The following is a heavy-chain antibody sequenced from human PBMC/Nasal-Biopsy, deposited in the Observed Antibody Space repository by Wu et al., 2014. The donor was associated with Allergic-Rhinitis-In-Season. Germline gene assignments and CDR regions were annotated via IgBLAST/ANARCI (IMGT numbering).Heavy chain of an antibody. J-gene: IGHJ4*02. D-gene: IGHD4-17*01. V-gene: IGHV4-39*01. CDR3: ARSQTASGDYDWFDY. CDR2: INYSGST. Sequence: TLSLTCTVSGGSISNTNYYWGLDPPAPQGRGLEWIGSINYSGSTYYSPSLRSRVTISVDTSKNQFSLRLTSVTAADTAVYYCARSQTASGDYDWFDYWGQGTLVTVSS. CDR1: GGSISNTNYY.